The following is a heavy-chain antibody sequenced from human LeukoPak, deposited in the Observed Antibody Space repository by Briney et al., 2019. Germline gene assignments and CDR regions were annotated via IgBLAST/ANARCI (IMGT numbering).Heavy chain of an antibody. J-gene: IGHJ4*02. V-gene: IGHV3-23*01. CDR1: GFTFSSYA. D-gene: IGHD6-6*01. CDR2: ISGSGGSA. CDR3: AKDSSMYSSSSGQNY. Sequence: PGGSLRLSCAASGFTFSSYAMSWVRQAPGKGLEWVSGISGSGGSANYADSVKGRFTISRDNSKNTLYLQMNSLRAEDTAVYYCAKDSSMYSSSSGQNYWGQGTLVTVSS.